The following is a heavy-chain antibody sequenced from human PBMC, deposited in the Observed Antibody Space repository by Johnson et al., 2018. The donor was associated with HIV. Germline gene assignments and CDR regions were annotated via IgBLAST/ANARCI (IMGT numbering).Heavy chain of an antibody. V-gene: IGHV3-7*03. CDR3: ARGISGNSDAFDI. CDR1: GFTFSSYW. CDR2: IKQDGSEK. J-gene: IGHJ3*02. D-gene: IGHD4-23*01. Sequence: VQLVESGGGLVQPGGSLRLSCAASGFTFSSYWMSWVRQAPGKGLEWVANIKQDGSEKYYVDSVKGRFTISRDNAKNSLYLQMNSLRAEDTAVYYCARGISGNSDAFDIWGQGTMVTVSS.